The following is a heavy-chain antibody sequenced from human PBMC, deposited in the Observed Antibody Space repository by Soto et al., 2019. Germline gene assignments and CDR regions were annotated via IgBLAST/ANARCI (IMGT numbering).Heavy chain of an antibody. Sequence: QVQLQQWGAGLLKPSETLSLTCAVYGGSFSGYYWSWIRQPPGKGLEWIGEINHSGSTNYNPSLKRRVTFSVDTAKIQFSLRLRSVNAADPAVYYCIACYYGDYPPYWGEVTLLPVS. D-gene: IGHD4-17*01. CDR3: IACYYGDYPPY. V-gene: IGHV4-34*01. CDR1: GGSFSGYY. J-gene: IGHJ4*02. CDR2: INHSGST.